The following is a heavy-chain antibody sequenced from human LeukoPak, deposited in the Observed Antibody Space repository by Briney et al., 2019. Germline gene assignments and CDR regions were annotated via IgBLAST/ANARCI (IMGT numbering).Heavy chain of an antibody. V-gene: IGHV4-59*08. CDR3: ARGFYDILIGKGYFDY. Sequence: SETLSLTCTVSGGSMNNYYWSWIRQPPGKGMEWIGYISYSGTTNFNPSLRSRLAMSVDTSKNQVSLKLRSVTAADTAVYYCARGFYDILIGKGYFDYWGQGKLVTVSS. CDR2: ISYSGTT. CDR1: GGSMNNYY. J-gene: IGHJ4*02. D-gene: IGHD3-9*01.